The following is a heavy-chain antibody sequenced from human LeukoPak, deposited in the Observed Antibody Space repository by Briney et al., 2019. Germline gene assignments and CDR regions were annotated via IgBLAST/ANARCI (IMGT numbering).Heavy chain of an antibody. J-gene: IGHJ4*02. V-gene: IGHV4-59*01. Sequence: SETLSLTCTVSGGSISSYYWSWLRQPPGKGLEWFGYIYYSGSTNYNPSLKSRVTISVDTSKNQFSLKLSSVTAADTAVYYCARSRGPGGVIVIPYFDYWGQGTLVTVSS. D-gene: IGHD3-16*02. CDR2: IYYSGST. CDR1: GGSISSYY. CDR3: ARSRGPGGVIVIPYFDY.